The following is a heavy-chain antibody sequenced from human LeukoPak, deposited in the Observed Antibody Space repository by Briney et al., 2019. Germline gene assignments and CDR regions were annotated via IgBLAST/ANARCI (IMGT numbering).Heavy chain of an antibody. D-gene: IGHD3-3*01. CDR1: GGSISSGDYY. V-gene: IGHV4-39*07. J-gene: IGHJ4*02. CDR3: ARGDRVGRLSGYPK. CDR2: INHSGST. Sequence: PSETLSLTCTVSGGSISSGDYYWSWIRQPPGKGLEWIGEINHSGSTNYNPSLKSRVTISVDTSKNQFSLKLSSVTAADTAVYYCARGDRVGRLSGYPKWGQGTLVTVSS.